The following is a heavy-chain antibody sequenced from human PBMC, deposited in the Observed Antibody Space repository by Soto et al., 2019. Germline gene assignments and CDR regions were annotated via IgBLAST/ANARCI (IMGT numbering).Heavy chain of an antibody. V-gene: IGHV3-23*01. CDR3: AKDHLNTRYYDSSGFHYFDY. Sequence: GGSLRLSCAASGFTFSSYAMSWVRQAPGKGLEWVSAISGSGGSTYYADSVKGRFTISRDNSKNTLYLQMNSLRAEDTAVYYCAKDHLNTRYYDSSGFHYFDYWGQGTLVTVSS. J-gene: IGHJ4*02. CDR1: GFTFSSYA. D-gene: IGHD3-22*01. CDR2: ISGSGGST.